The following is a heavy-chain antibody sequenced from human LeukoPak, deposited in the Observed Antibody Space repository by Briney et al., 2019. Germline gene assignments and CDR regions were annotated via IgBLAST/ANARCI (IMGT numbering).Heavy chain of an antibody. V-gene: IGHV1-69*05. D-gene: IGHD3-9*01. CDR3: ARAATPYYDILTGYPTPYGNNWFDP. Sequence: SPKVSCKASGGTFRIYAISCGRQAPGQGLEWVGGVIPIFGTANYAQKFQGRVTITTDEYTSTAYMELSSLRSEDTAVYYCARAATPYYDILTGYPTPYGNNWFDPWGQGTLVTVSS. CDR2: VIPIFGTA. J-gene: IGHJ5*02. CDR1: GGTFRIYA.